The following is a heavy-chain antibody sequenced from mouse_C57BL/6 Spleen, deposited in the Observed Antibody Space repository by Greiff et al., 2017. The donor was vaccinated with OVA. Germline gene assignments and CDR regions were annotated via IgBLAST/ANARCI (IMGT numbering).Heavy chain of an antibody. CDR3: TRESWGDDYDVEFAY. D-gene: IGHD2-4*01. CDR1: GYTFTDYE. J-gene: IGHJ3*01. CDR2: IDPETGGT. Sequence: QVQLQQSGAELVRPGASVTLSCKASGYTFTDYEMHWVKQTPVHGLEWIGAIDPETGGTAYNQKFKGKAILTADKSSSTAYMELRSLTSEDSAVYYCTRESWGDDYDVEFAYWGQGTLVTVSA. V-gene: IGHV1-15*01.